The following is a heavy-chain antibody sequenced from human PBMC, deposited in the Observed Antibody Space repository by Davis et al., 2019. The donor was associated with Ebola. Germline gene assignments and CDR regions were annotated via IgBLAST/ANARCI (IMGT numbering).Heavy chain of an antibody. V-gene: IGHV1-69*13. CDR3: ARGELRFDSLQTSWYYYYGMDV. CDR1: GGTFSSYA. Sequence: AASVKVSCKASGGTFSSYAISWVRQAPGQGLEWMGGIIPIFGTANYAHKFQGRVTITADQSTRTAYMELSSLRSEDTDVYYCARGELRFDSLQTSWYYYYGMDVWGQGTTVTVSS. D-gene: IGHD3-10*01. CDR2: IIPIFGTA. J-gene: IGHJ6*02.